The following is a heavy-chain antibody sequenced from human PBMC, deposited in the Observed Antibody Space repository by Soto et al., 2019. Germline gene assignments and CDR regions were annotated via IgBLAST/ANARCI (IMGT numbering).Heavy chain of an antibody. CDR2: IIPIFGTA. J-gene: IGHJ5*02. CDR1: GGTFSSYA. V-gene: IGHV1-69*13. Sequence: VASVKVSCKASGGTFSSYAISWVRQAPGQGLEWMGGIIPIFGTANYAQKFQGRVTITADESTSTAYMELSSLRSEDTAVYYCAQYSSSSRNWFDPWGQGTLVTVSS. D-gene: IGHD6-6*01. CDR3: AQYSSSSRNWFDP.